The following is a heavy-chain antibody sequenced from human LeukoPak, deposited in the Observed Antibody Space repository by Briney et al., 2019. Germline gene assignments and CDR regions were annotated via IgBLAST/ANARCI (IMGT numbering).Heavy chain of an antibody. D-gene: IGHD3-22*01. J-gene: IGHJ3*02. CDR2: ITPIFGTA. Sequence: SVKVSCKASGGTFSSYAISWVRQAPGQGLEWMGGITPIFGTANYAQKFQGRVTITADESTSTAYMELSSLRSEDTAVYYCARDSYDSSGSWDIWGQGTMVTVSS. V-gene: IGHV1-69*13. CDR3: ARDSYDSSGSWDI. CDR1: GGTFSSYA.